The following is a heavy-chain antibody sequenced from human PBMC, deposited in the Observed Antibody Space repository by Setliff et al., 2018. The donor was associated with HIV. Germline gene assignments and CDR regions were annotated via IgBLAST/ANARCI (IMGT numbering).Heavy chain of an antibody. CDR1: EYTFTLYG. Sequence: ASVKVSCKASEYTFTLYGIHWVRQAPGQRPEWVGWINAGNGDTEYSQKFQGRVTITRDTSASTAYMELSSLRSEDTAVYFCARDGCSGQRCYLFNWFDPWGQGTLVTVSS. J-gene: IGHJ5*02. CDR3: ARDGCSGQRCYLFNWFDP. D-gene: IGHD2-15*01. CDR2: INAGNGDT. V-gene: IGHV1-3*01.